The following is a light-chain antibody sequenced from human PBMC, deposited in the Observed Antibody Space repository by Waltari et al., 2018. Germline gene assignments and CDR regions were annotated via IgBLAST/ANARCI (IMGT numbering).Light chain of an antibody. V-gene: IGLV2-14*01. CDR3: SSFTTTNSWL. CDR1: SSDVGAYNY. Sequence: QSALTQPASVSGSPGQSITISCSGSSSDVGAYNYVSWYHQHPGKAPKLIISEVSNRPSGVSNRFSGSKSGNTASLTISGLQAEDEADYYCSSFTTTNSWLFGG. J-gene: IGLJ3*02. CDR2: EVS.